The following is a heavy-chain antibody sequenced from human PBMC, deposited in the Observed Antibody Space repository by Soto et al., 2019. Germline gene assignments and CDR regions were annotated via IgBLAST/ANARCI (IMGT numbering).Heavy chain of an antibody. D-gene: IGHD6-13*01. J-gene: IGHJ4*02. Sequence: SETLSLPCTVTGDSVNSYYWSWMRQPPGKGLECMGYVYYSGSTNYNPSLKSRVTISVDTSKNQISLRLKSVTAADTAVYYCARAATSGIHYFDYWGQGSLVTV. CDR1: GDSVNSYY. V-gene: IGHV4-59*02. CDR2: VYYSGST. CDR3: ARAATSGIHYFDY.